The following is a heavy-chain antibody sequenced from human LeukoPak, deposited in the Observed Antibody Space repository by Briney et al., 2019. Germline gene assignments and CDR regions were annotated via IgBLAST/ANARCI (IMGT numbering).Heavy chain of an antibody. V-gene: IGHV1-8*01. J-gene: IGHJ4*02. Sequence: ASVKVSCKASGYTFTSYDINWVRQATGQGLEWMGWMNPNSGNTGYAQKFQGRVTMTRDTSISTAYMELSSLRSEDTAVYYRARPDRRAGYCSSTSCYGQGYWGQGTLVTVSS. CDR3: ARPDRRAGYCSSTSCYGQGY. D-gene: IGHD2-2*01. CDR1: GYTFTSYD. CDR2: MNPNSGNT.